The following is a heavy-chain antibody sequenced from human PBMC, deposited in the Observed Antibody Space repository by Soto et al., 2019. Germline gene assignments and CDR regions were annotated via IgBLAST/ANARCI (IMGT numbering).Heavy chain of an antibody. V-gene: IGHV4-4*07. CDR1: GVSITPYF. D-gene: IGHD3-9*01. J-gene: IGHJ2*01. Sequence: QVQLQESGPGLVKPSETLSLTCTVSGVSITPYFWSWIRQPAGKAREWVGHIYASGRTTYNPSLKSRVTMFVSQTQVSLRLTSVTAADTAVYYCARHFDVDPSLDQYYFDLWGRGALVTVSS. CDR3: ARHFDVDPSLDQYYFDL. CDR2: IYASGRT.